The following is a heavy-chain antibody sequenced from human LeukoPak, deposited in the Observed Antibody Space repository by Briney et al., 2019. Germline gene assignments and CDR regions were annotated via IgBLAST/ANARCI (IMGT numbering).Heavy chain of an antibody. D-gene: IGHD6-13*01. CDR2: ISGSGGST. J-gene: IGHJ6*02. CDR3: ASRPGYSSSWVSGGGPSGMDV. Sequence: GGPLRLSCAASGFTFSSYAMSWVRQAPGKGLEWVSAISGSGGSTYYADSVKGRFTISRDNSKNTLYLQMNSLRAEDTAVYYCASRPGYSSSWVSGGGPSGMDVWGQGTTVTVSS. V-gene: IGHV3-23*01. CDR1: GFTFSSYA.